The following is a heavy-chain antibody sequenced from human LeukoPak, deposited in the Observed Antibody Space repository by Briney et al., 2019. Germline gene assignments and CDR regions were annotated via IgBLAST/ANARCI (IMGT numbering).Heavy chain of an antibody. D-gene: IGHD1-26*01. Sequence: SETLSLTCTVSGGSISSYYWGWIRQPPGKGLEWIASISYSGSTYYNASVKSRVTISRDTSKNQFSLSLNSVTAADTAVYYCVRVKGGSISDSWGQGTLVTVSS. CDR2: ISYSGST. CDR1: GGSISSYY. CDR3: VRVKGGSISDS. J-gene: IGHJ4*02. V-gene: IGHV4-39*07.